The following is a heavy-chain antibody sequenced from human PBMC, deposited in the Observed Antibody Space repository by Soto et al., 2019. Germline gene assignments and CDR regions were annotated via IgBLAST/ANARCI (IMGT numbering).Heavy chain of an antibody. CDR1: GFTFSTYD. D-gene: IGHD2-15*01. CDR2: LSVSGGAT. V-gene: IGHV3-23*01. J-gene: IGHJ4*02. CDR3: AKGGWLEY. Sequence: EVQLLESGGGLVQPGGSLRLSCAASGFTFSTYDMSWVRQAPGEGLEWISTLSVSGGATYYADSVKGRFTISRDNSKKTLYLQMNSLRAEDTAVYHCAKGGWLEYWGQGTLVTVSS.